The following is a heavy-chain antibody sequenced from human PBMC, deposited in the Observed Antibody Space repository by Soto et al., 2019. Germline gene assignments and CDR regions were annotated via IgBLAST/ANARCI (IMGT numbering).Heavy chain of an antibody. CDR2: ISSSSSYI. Sequence: GGSLRLSCAASGFTFSSYSMNWVRQAPGKGLEWVSSISSSSSYIYYADSVKGRFTISRDNAKNSLYLQMNSLRAEDTAVYYCARGLEMATIIQFYYYGMDVWGQGTTVTVSS. CDR1: GFTFSSYS. CDR3: ARGLEMATIIQFYYYGMDV. V-gene: IGHV3-21*01. J-gene: IGHJ6*02. D-gene: IGHD5-12*01.